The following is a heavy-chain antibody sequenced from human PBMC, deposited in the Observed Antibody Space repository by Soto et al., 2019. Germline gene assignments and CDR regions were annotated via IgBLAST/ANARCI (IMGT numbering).Heavy chain of an antibody. CDR1: GGSISSGGYS. D-gene: IGHD3-22*01. Sequence: LSLTCAVSGGSISSGGYSWSWIRQPPGKGLEWIGYIYHSGSTYYNPSLKSRVTISVDRSKNQFSLKLSSVTAADTAVYYCARGKRTYYYDSSGYPRFGMDVWGQGTTVTVSS. J-gene: IGHJ6*02. CDR3: ARGKRTYYYDSSGYPRFGMDV. V-gene: IGHV4-30-2*01. CDR2: IYHSGST.